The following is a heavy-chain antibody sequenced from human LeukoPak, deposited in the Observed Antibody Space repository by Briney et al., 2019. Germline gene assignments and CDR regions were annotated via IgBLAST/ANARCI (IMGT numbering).Heavy chain of an antibody. CDR2: IKQDGSEK. V-gene: IGHV3-7*01. CDR1: GFTFSSYW. Sequence: PGGSLRLSCAASGFTFSSYWMSWVRQAPGKGLEWVANIKQDGSEKYYVDSVKGRFTISRDNAKNSLYLQMNSLRAEDTAVYYCARYSSSKLGAFDPWGQGTLVTVSS. CDR3: ARYSSSKLGAFDP. J-gene: IGHJ5*02. D-gene: IGHD6-6*01.